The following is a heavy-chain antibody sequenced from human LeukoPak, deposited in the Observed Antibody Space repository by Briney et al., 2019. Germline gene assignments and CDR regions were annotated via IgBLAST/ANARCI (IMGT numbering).Heavy chain of an antibody. D-gene: IGHD2-15*01. Sequence: ASVKVSCKASGYTFTGYYMHWVRQAPGQGLEWMGWINPNSGGTNYAQKFQGRVTMTRDTSISTAYMELSRLRSDDTAVYYCASACSGGSCYSNPLDWGQGTLVTVSS. CDR3: ASACSGGSCYSNPLD. CDR2: INPNSGGT. J-gene: IGHJ4*02. CDR1: GYTFTGYY. V-gene: IGHV1-2*02.